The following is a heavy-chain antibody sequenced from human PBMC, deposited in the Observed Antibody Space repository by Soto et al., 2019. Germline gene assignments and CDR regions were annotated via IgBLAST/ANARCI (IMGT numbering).Heavy chain of an antibody. CDR2: IIPIFGTA. J-gene: IGHJ6*02. D-gene: IGHD3-10*01. CDR1: GGTFSSYA. Sequence: QVQLVQSGAEVKKPGSSVKVSCKASGGTFSSYAISWVRQAPGQGLEWMGGIIPIFGTANYAQKFQGRGTITSDKSTSTAYMELSSLRSEDTAVYYCARGGFGGSGRNNYGMDVWGQGTTVTVSS. V-gene: IGHV1-69*06. CDR3: ARGGFGGSGRNNYGMDV.